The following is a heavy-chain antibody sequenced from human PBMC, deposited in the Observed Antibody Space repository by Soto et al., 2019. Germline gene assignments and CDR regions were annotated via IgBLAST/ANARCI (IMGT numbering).Heavy chain of an antibody. J-gene: IGHJ4*02. V-gene: IGHV3-23*01. D-gene: IGHD2-21*02. CDR3: ALPSCGGDCYSPFDY. Sequence: ELQLLESGGGFVQPGGSLSLSGTASGFGLSTYAISWVRQAPGKGLGWVSVISANSGNTDYADSVKGRFTISRDKSENTVFLQMNRLRAEDTAVYYCALPSCGGDCYSPFDYWGQGTLVTVSS. CDR2: ISANSGNT. CDR1: GFGLSTYA.